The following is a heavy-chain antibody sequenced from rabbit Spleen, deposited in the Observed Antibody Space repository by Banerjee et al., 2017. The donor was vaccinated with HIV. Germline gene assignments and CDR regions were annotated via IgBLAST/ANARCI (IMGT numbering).Heavy chain of an antibody. D-gene: IGHD4-2*01. Sequence: QSLEESGGDLVKPGASLTLTCTASGFSFSSSYYMCWVRQAPGKGLEWIGCIYVGSGGGTKYASWAKGRFTISKTSSTTVTLQMTSLTVADTATYFCARESIYGGAGGDASFNLWGPGTLVTVS. CDR3: ARESIYGGAGGDASFNL. CDR1: GFSFSSSYY. J-gene: IGHJ4*01. CDR2: IYVGSGGGT. V-gene: IGHV1S40*01.